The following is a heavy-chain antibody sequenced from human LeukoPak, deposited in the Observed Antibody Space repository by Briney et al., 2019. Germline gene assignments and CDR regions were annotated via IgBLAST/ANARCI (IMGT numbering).Heavy chain of an antibody. J-gene: IGHJ4*02. CDR2: AYYRSKWYI. D-gene: IGHD3-10*01. V-gene: IGHV6-1*01. CDR3: TRDEGAMVF. Sequence: SQTLSLTCVISGDSVSSSSAAWNWIRQSPSRGFEWLGRAYYRSKWYIDYALSVKSRITIKPDTSKNQFSLQLNSVTPEDTAVYYCTRDEGAMVFWGQGILVTASS. CDR1: GDSVSSSSAA.